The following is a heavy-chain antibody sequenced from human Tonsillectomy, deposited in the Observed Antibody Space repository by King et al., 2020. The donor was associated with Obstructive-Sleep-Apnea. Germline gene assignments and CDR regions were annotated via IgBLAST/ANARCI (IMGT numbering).Heavy chain of an antibody. CDR2: IYHSGST. J-gene: IGHJ4*02. D-gene: IGHD3-9*01. CDR1: GGSISSGGYS. CDR3: ARGYDIVTGYFDY. V-gene: IGHV4-30-2*01. Sequence: LQLQESGSGLVKPSQTLPLTCAVSGGSISSGGYSWSWIRQPPGKGLEWIGYIYHSGSTYYNPSLKSRVTISVDRSKNQFSLKLSSVTAADTAVYYCARGYDIVTGYFDYWGQGTLVTVSS.